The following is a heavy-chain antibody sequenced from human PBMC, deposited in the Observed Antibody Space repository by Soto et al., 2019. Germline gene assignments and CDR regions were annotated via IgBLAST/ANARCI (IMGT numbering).Heavy chain of an antibody. J-gene: IGHJ5*02. V-gene: IGHV3-21*01. Sequence: GGSLRLSCAASGFTFSNYSMNWVRQAPGKGLEWVSSISTSSGYRHYADSVKGRFTISRDNAKKSLYLQMNSLRAEDTAVYYCARDLHDYVSFRFDPWGQGTLVTVSS. CDR3: ARDLHDYVSFRFDP. D-gene: IGHD3-16*01. CDR2: ISTSSGYR. CDR1: GFTFSNYS.